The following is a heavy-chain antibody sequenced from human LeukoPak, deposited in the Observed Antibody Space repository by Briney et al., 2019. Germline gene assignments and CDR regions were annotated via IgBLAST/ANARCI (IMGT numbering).Heavy chain of an antibody. CDR1: GYTFTTYG. Sequence: ASVKVSCKSSGYTFTTYGITWVRQAPGQGLEWMGWISTDNGDTNYAQKLQGRVIMTTDTSTSTAYMELRSLRSDDTAVYYCAREGLGELTLDYWGQGTLVTVSS. CDR2: ISTDNGDT. D-gene: IGHD3-16*01. V-gene: IGHV1-18*01. J-gene: IGHJ4*02. CDR3: AREGLGELTLDY.